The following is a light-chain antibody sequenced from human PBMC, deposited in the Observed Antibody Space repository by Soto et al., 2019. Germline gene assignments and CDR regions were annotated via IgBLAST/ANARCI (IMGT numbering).Light chain of an antibody. CDR1: QDISSF. V-gene: IGKV1-9*01. Sequence: IQLTQSPSSLSASVGDRVTITCRASQDISSFLAWYHQKPGKAPKLLIFAASTLQSGVPSRFSGSGSGTDFTLTISSLQPEDFATYYCQQTESYPSTFGGGTKVDIK. J-gene: IGKJ4*01. CDR3: QQTESYPST. CDR2: AAS.